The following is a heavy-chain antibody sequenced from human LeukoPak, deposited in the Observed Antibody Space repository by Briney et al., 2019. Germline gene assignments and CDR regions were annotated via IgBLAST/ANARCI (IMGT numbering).Heavy chain of an antibody. V-gene: IGHV3-9*01. CDR1: GFTFDDYA. CDR2: ISWNSGSI. CDR3: ANLCYGDYPTGFCAFDI. J-gene: IGHJ3*02. Sequence: GRSLRLSCAASGFTFDDYAMHWVRQAPGKGLEWVSGISWNSGSIGYADSVKGRFTISRDNAKNSLYLQMNSLRAEDTALYYCANLCYGDYPTGFCAFDIWGQGTMVTVSS. D-gene: IGHD4-17*01.